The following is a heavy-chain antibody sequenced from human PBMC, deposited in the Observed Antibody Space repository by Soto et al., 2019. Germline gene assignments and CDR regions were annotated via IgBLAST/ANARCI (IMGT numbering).Heavy chain of an antibody. J-gene: IGHJ4*02. CDR3: ASPAMGLFWECLFPHYFAY. Sequence: PGESLKSSCKGSGYSFTSYWISWVRQMPVKGLEWMGRIDPSDSYTNYSPSFQGQVSISVDKSINTAYLQWSSLKASDTGMYYCASPAMGLFWECLFPHYFAYWGQEPRVTVSS. CDR2: IDPSDSYT. CDR1: GYSFTSYW. D-gene: IGHD3-3*01. V-gene: IGHV5-10-1*01.